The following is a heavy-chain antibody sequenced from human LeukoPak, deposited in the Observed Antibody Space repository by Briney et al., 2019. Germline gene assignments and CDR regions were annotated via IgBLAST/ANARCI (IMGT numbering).Heavy chain of an antibody. CDR3: AKDYYGSGSYFGY. CDR2: ISGSGGST. V-gene: IGHV3-23*01. Sequence: GGTLRLSCAASGFTFSSYGMSWVRQAPGKGLEWVSAISGSGGSTYYADSVKGRFTISRDNSKNTLYLQMNSLRAEDTAVYYCAKDYYGSGSYFGYWGQGTLVTVSS. J-gene: IGHJ4*02. D-gene: IGHD3-10*01. CDR1: GFTFSSYG.